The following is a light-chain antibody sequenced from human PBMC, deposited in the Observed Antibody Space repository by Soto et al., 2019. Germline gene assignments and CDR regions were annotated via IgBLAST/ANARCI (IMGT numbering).Light chain of an antibody. J-gene: IGLJ2*01. V-gene: IGLV2-14*01. CDR2: EVS. CDR3: SSYTSSSTLVV. CDR1: SSEVGGYNY. Sequence: QSVLTQPASVSGSPGQSITISCTGTSSEVGGYNYVSWYQQHPGKAPKLMIYEVSNRPSGVSNRFSGSKSGNTASLTISGLQAEDEADYYCSSYTSSSTLVVFGGGTNLTVL.